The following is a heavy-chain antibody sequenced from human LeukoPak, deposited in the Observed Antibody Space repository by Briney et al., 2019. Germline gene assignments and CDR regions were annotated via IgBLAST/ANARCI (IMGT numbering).Heavy chain of an antibody. CDR3: ARGRRPRNSGCDY. Sequence: SETLSLTCTVSGGSISTSNYYWGWIRQPPGKGLEWIGYIYYSGSTNYNPSLKSRVTISVDTSKNQFSLKLSSVTAADTAVYYCARGRRPRNSGCDYWGQGTLVTVSS. CDR2: IYYSGST. D-gene: IGHD6-19*01. CDR1: GGSISTSNYY. J-gene: IGHJ4*02. V-gene: IGHV4-61*05.